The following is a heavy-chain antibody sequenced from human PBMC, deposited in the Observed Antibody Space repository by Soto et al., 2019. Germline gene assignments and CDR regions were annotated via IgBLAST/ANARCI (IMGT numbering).Heavy chain of an antibody. V-gene: IGHV4-30-4*02. CDR1: GGSISSGDYY. CDR3: ARAGVATIYPRNNWFDP. J-gene: IGHJ5*02. Sequence: PSDTLSLTCTVSGGSISSGDYYWSWIRQPPGKGLEWIGYIYYSGSTYYNPSLKSRVTISVDTSKNQFSLNLSSVTAADTAMYYCARAGVATIYPRNNWFDPWGQGTLVTVS. D-gene: IGHD5-12*01. CDR2: IYYSGST.